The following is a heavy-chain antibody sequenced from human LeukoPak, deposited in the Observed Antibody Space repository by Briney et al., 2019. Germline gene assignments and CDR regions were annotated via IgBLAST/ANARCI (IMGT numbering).Heavy chain of an antibody. CDR1: GXXISSNTYY. Sequence: TLSLTXXXSGXXISSNTYYWGWIRQPPGKGLEWIGSISKSTYYNPSLRSRVTISVDTSKNQLSLKLNSVTAADTAVYYCARHLRGGWYGVDYWGQGTLVTVSS. CDR3: ARHLRGGWYGVDY. CDR2: ISKST. V-gene: IGHV4-39*01. D-gene: IGHD6-19*01. J-gene: IGHJ4*02.